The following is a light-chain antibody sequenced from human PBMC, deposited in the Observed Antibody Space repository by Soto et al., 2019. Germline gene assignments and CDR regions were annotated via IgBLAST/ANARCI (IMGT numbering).Light chain of an antibody. CDR3: SSYTSSSTVV. CDR1: SSDVGGYNY. V-gene: IGLV2-14*01. CDR2: DVS. Sequence: QSVLTQPASVSGSPGQSITISCTGTSSDVGGYNYVSWYQQHPGKAPKLMIYDVSNRPSGVSNRFSGSKSGNTASLTISGLQAVDEADYYCSSYTSSSTVVFGGGTTLTVL. J-gene: IGLJ2*01.